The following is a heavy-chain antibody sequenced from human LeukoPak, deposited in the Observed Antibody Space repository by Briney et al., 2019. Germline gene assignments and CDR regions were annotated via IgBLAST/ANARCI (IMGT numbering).Heavy chain of an antibody. D-gene: IGHD1-26*01. Sequence: GGSLKLSCAASGFTFSSYAMSWVRQAPGKGLEGVSAINGSGGSTYYADTVKGRFTISRDNSKNTLYLQMNSLRAEDTAVYYCAKTVTVGATEYFQHWGQGTLVTVSS. CDR1: GFTFSSYA. CDR2: INGSGGST. CDR3: AKTVTVGATEYFQH. J-gene: IGHJ1*01. V-gene: IGHV3-23*01.